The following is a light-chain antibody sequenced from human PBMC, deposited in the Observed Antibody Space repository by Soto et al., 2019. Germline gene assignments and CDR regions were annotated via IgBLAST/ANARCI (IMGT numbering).Light chain of an antibody. CDR1: QGIRNN. Sequence: AIPMTQSPSSLSASVGDRVTITCRASQGIRNNLGWYQQKPGKAPKLLIYAASSLQSGVPSRFSGSGSGTDFTLTISSLQPEDFATYYCLQDYNYPWTFGQGTKVEIK. CDR2: AAS. J-gene: IGKJ1*01. V-gene: IGKV1-6*01. CDR3: LQDYNYPWT.